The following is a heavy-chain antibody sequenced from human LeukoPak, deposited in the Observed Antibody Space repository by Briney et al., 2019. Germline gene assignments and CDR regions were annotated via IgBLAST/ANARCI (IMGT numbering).Heavy chain of an antibody. D-gene: IGHD6-19*01. V-gene: IGHV1-18*01. CDR2: ISGYNGNT. J-gene: IGHJ4*02. Sequence: ASVKVSRKASGYTFTSYGISWVRQAPGQGLEWMGWISGYNGNTNYAQKLQGRVTMTTDTSTTTAYMELRSLRSDDTAVYYCARPRVAGSFDYWGQGTLVTVSS. CDR1: GYTFTSYG. CDR3: ARPRVAGSFDY.